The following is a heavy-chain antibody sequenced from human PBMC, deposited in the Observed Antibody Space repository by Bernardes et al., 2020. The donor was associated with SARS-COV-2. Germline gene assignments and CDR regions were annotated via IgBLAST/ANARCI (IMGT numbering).Heavy chain of an antibody. J-gene: IGHJ4*02. CDR3: ARCNPTLGATDCLDY. D-gene: IGHD1-26*01. V-gene: IGHV1-2*02. CDR2: INPNSGGT. CDR1: GYTFTGYY. Sequence: ASVKVSCKASGYTFTGYYMHWVRQAPGQGLEWMGWINPNSGGTNYAQKFQGRVTMTRDTSISTAYMELSRVRSDDTAIYYCARCNPTLGATDCLDYWGQGTLVTVSS.